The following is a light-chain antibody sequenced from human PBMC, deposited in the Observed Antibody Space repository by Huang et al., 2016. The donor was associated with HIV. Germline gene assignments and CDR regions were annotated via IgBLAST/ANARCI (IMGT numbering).Light chain of an antibody. CDR2: AAI. CDR3: QQSYRTPRT. J-gene: IGKJ1*01. V-gene: IGKV1-39*01. Sequence: DIQMTQSPSSLSASVGDRVTITCRASQGICNNLNWYQQRPGKAPKLLIFAAITLQTGVSPRFSGSESGTEFTLTITNLQPEDFATYYCQQSYRTPRTFGQGTKVEIK. CDR1: QGICNN.